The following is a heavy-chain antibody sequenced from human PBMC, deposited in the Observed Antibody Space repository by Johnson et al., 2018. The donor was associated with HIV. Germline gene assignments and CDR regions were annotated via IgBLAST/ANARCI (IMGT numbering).Heavy chain of an antibody. CDR2: IYSGGNT. V-gene: IGHV3-66*03. CDR1: GFTVSSNY. Sequence: VKLVESGGGLIQPGGSLRLSCAASGFTVSSNYMSWVRQAPGKGLEWVSVIYSGGNTYYADSVKGRFTIYRDNSKNTLYLQMTSLRAEDTAMYFCARGGYGGILDTVDLWGQGTMVTVSS. J-gene: IGHJ3*01. CDR3: ARGGYGGILDTVDL. D-gene: IGHD4-23*01.